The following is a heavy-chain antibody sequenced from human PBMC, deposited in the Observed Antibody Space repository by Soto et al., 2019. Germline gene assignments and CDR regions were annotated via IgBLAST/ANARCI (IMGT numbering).Heavy chain of an antibody. J-gene: IGHJ4*02. Sequence: PSETLSLTCSVSGGSINNYYWSWIRQPPGKGLEWIGDIYYSGTTNYDPSLKSRVTISVDTSKNQFSLKLTSVTAADTAVYYCARDKITGLFDYWGQGTLVTVSS. D-gene: IGHD2-8*02. CDR3: ARDKITGLFDY. V-gene: IGHV4-59*12. CDR2: IYYSGTT. CDR1: GGSINNYY.